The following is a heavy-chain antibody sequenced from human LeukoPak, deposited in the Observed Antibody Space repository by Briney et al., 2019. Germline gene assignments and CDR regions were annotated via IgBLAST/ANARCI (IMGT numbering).Heavy chain of an antibody. D-gene: IGHD2-2*02. J-gene: IGHJ1*01. Sequence: SETLSLTCAVSGVSLTGYYWSWIRQSPGKGLEWIGEINHRGSTNYNPSLKSRVTISVDTSKKQFSLNLSSVTAADTAVYYCARRGRYCTAANCYTGYFQHWGQGTLVTVSS. V-gene: IGHV4-34*01. CDR3: ARRGRYCTAANCYTGYFQH. CDR2: INHRGST. CDR1: GVSLTGYY.